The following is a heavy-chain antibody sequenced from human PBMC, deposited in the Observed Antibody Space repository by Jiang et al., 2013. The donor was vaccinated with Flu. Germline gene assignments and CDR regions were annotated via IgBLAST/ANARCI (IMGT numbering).Heavy chain of an antibody. CDR2: IYHSGMT. D-gene: IGHD3-22*01. Sequence: GSGLVKPAETLSLTCAVSGYSITTGYYWGWIRQPPGKGLEWLGSIYHSGMTYYNPSLKSRVTISVAPSKNQFSLKLSSVTAADTAVYYCARDFSNYYFDSSGRHWFDPWGQGTLVTVSS. CDR1: GYSITTGYY. CDR3: ARDFSNYYFDSSGRHWFDP. V-gene: IGHV4-38-2*02. J-gene: IGHJ5*02.